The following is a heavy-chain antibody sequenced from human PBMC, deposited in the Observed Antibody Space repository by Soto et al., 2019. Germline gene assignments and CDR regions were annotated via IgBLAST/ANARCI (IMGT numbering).Heavy chain of an antibody. CDR1: GFTFRNYD. V-gene: IGHV3-13*05. CDR3: ARTDRDFYGLDV. Sequence: EVQLVESGGGLVQPGGSLRLSCEASGFTFRNYDMHWVRQGTGKGLEWVSGTSDDGDPDYADSVEGRFTISRENAQNSFFLERNSLRVGDTAVYYCARTDRDFYGLDVWGQGTTVIVSS. CDR2: TSDDGDP. J-gene: IGHJ6*02.